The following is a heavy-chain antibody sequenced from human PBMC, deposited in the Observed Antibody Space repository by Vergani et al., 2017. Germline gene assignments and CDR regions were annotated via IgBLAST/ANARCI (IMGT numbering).Heavy chain of an antibody. CDR1: RFIFSSYS. V-gene: IGHV3-21*02. Sequence: EVQPAESGGGLVKSGGSLTHSCAASRFIFSSYSKNCVRQAPGKGLEWVSSISSSSSYIYYADSMKGRFIISRDNAKNSLYLQMNSLRAEDTAVYYCAGFFLGYCSSTNCFAAFDIWGQGTMVTVSS. CDR3: AGFFLGYCSSTNCFAAFDI. J-gene: IGHJ3*02. CDR2: ISSSSSYI. D-gene: IGHD2-2*01.